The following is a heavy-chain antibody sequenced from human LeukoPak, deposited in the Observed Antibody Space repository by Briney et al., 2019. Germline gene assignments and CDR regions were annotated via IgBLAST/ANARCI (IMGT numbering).Heavy chain of an antibody. CDR3: ARVNGYSSGWYPYYFDY. J-gene: IGHJ4*02. Sequence: GGSLRLSCAASGFTFSSYAMHWVRQAPGKGLEWVAVISYDGSNKYYADSVKGRFTISRDNSKNTLYLQMNSLRAEDTAVYYCARVNGYSSGWYPYYFDYWGQGTLVTVSS. D-gene: IGHD6-19*01. CDR2: ISYDGSNK. CDR1: GFTFSSYA. V-gene: IGHV3-30*14.